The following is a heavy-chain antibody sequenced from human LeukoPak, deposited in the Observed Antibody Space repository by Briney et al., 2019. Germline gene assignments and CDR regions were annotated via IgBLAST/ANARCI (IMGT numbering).Heavy chain of an antibody. CDR2: ISGGEGKT. CDR1: GFSFSSYA. Sequence: GGSLRLSCAASGFSFSSYAMTWVRQAPGKGLEWVSAISGGEGKTYYADSVKGRFTISRDNSENTLYLQMNSLRAEGTAVYYCARGGYDWGLDYWGQGTLVTVSS. J-gene: IGHJ4*02. D-gene: IGHD5-12*01. V-gene: IGHV3-23*01. CDR3: ARGGYDWGLDY.